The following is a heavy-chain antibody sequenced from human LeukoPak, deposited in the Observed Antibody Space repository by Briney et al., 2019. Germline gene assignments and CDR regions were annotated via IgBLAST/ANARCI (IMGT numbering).Heavy chain of an antibody. Sequence: GASVKVSCKVSGYTXTELSMHWVRQAPGKGLEWMGGFNPEDGETIYAQKFQGRVTMTEDTSTDTAYMELSSLRSEDTAVYYCATSSGSYPNWFDPLGPGNPGHRLL. V-gene: IGHV1-24*01. D-gene: IGHD3-10*01. CDR2: FNPEDGET. CDR1: GYTXTELS. J-gene: IGHJ5*02. CDR3: ATSSGSYPNWFDP.